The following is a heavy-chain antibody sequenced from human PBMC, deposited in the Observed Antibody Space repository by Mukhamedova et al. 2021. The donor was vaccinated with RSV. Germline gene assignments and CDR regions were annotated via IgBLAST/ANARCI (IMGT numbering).Heavy chain of an antibody. CDR2: LSGSSGI. J-gene: IGHJ4*02. CDR3: ATRTSRYCSSTSCYPFAY. V-gene: IGHV3-23*01. Sequence: GLSGSSGINAEYMGRFTISRDNSKNTLYLQMNSLRAEDTAVYYCATRTSRYCSSTSCYPFAYWGQGTLVTVSS. D-gene: IGHD2-2*01.